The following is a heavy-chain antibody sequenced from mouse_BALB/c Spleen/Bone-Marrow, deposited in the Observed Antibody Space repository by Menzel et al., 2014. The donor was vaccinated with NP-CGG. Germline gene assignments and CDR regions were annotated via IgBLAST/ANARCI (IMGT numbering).Heavy chain of an antibody. J-gene: IGHJ3*01. CDR2: IDPSDSET. CDR1: GYTFTDYW. CDR3: AITAY. Sequence: QVQLQQSGAELVKPGAPVKLSCKASGYTFTDYWMNWVKQRPGRGLEWIGRIDPSDSETHYNQKFKDKATLTVDKSSTTAYIQLSNLTSEDSAVYYCAITAYRGQCTLVTFSA. V-gene: IGHV1-74*01.